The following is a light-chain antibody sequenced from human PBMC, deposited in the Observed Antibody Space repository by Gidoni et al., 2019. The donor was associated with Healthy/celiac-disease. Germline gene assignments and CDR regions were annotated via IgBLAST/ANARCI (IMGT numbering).Light chain of an antibody. CDR1: QSVSSN. J-gene: IGKJ1*01. Sequence: EIVMTQSQATLSVSPGERATLSCRASQSVSSNLAWYQQKPGQAPRLLIYGASTRATGIPARFSGSGSGTEFTLTIRSLQSEDFAVYYCQQYNNWPRTFXHXTKVEIK. CDR3: QQYNNWPRT. V-gene: IGKV3-15*01. CDR2: GAS.